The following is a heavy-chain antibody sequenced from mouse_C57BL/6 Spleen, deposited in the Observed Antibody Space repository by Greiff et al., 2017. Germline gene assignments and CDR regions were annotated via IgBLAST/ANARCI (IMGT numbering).Heavy chain of an antibody. CDR1: GYTFTDYE. Sequence: QVQLQQSGAELVRPGASVTLSCKASGYTFTDYEMHWVKQTPVHGLEWIGAIDPETGGTASNQKFKGKAILTADKSSSTAYMELRSLTSEDSAVYYCTRPYGNFAWFAYWGQGTLVTVSA. V-gene: IGHV1-15*01. J-gene: IGHJ3*01. CDR2: IDPETGGT. CDR3: TRPYGNFAWFAY. D-gene: IGHD2-1*01.